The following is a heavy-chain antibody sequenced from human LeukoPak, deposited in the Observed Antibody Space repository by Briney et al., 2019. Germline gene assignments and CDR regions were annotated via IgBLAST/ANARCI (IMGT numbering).Heavy chain of an antibody. V-gene: IGHV4-34*01. Sequence: SETLSLTCAVYGGSFSGYYWSWIRQSPGKGLEWIGEINHSGSTNYNPSLKSRVTISVDTSKNQFSLKLSSVTAADTAVYYCARDSHFYYDSSGYYGYWGQGTLVTVSS. J-gene: IGHJ4*02. CDR1: GGSFSGYY. D-gene: IGHD3-22*01. CDR2: INHSGST. CDR3: ARDSHFYYDSSGYYGY.